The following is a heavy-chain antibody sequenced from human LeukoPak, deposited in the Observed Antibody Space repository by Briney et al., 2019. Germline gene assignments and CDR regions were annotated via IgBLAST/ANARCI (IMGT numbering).Heavy chain of an antibody. J-gene: IGHJ5*02. Sequence: SETLSLTCTVSGNSISSGDYYWSWIRQPPGKGLEWIGYIHYSGSSDYNPALKSRVSISVDASKNQFSLNLTSVTAADTAVYFCVSRADWFDPWGPGTLVTVSS. CDR1: GNSISSGDYY. CDR2: IHYSGSS. CDR3: VSRADWFDP. V-gene: IGHV4-30-4*01.